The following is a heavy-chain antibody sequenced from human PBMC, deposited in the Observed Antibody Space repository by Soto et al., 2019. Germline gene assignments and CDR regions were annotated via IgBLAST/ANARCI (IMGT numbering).Heavy chain of an antibody. V-gene: IGHV5-51*01. J-gene: IGHJ3*02. CDR2: IYPGDSDT. Sequence: MNEKGLEWRGIIYPGDSDTRYSQSFQGQVTISADKSISTAYLQWSSLKASDTAMYYCARGLGSSGWYSPWDAFDIWGQGTMVTVSS. CDR3: ARGLGSSGWYSPWDAFDI. D-gene: IGHD6-19*01.